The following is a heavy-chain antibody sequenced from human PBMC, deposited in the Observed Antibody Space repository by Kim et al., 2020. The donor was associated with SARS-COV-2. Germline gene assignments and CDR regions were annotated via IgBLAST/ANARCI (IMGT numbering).Heavy chain of an antibody. V-gene: IGHV1-2*04. CDR2: INPNSGGT. CDR1: GYTFTGYY. D-gene: IGHD2-2*01. CDR3: ARNRGYCSSTSCYSRFDY. J-gene: IGHJ4*02. Sequence: ASVKVSCKASGYTFTGYYMHWVRQAPGQGLEWMGWINPNSGGTNYAQKFQGWVTMTRDTSISTAYMELSRLRSDDTAVYYCARNRGYCSSTSCYSRFDYWGQGTLVTVSS.